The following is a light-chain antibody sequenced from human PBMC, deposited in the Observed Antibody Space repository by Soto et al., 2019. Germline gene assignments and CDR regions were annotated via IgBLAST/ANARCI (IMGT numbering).Light chain of an antibody. CDR2: DVS. V-gene: IGLV2-14*01. J-gene: IGLJ1*01. CDR3: SSYTTSSTYV. CDR1: SREVGAFNY. Sequence: QSALTQSASVSGSPGQSIAISCTGTSREVGAFNYVSWYQQHPGKAPKLSLYDVSNRPSGVSSRFSGSKSGNTASLTISGLQAEDEADYYCSSYTTSSTYVFGSGTKLTVL.